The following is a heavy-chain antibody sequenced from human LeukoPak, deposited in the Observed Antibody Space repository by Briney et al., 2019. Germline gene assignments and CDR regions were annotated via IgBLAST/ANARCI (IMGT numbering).Heavy chain of an antibody. V-gene: IGHV4-38-2*02. J-gene: IGHJ4*02. D-gene: IGHD3-22*01. CDR2: FFLKGST. CDR1: GYSITSAYY. CDR3: ARDTYYYDSSGYSSFDY. Sequence: PSETLSLTCTVSGYSITSAYYWGWIRQPPGKGLEWIGSFFLKGSTYYNPSLKSRVTISVDTSKNQFSLTLSSVTAADTAVYYCARDTYYYDSSGYSSFDYWGQGTLVTVSS.